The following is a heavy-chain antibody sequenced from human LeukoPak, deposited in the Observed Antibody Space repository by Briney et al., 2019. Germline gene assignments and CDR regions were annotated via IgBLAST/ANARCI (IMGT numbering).Heavy chain of an antibody. J-gene: IGHJ4*02. D-gene: IGHD3-22*01. CDR2: ISSSSSYI. V-gene: IGHV3-21*01. CDR3: ARDSTSYDSSGYYPGYFDY. CDR1: GLTFSSYD. Sequence: KPGGSLRLSCEASGLTFSSYDMNWVRQAPGKGLEWVSSISSSSSYIYYADSVKGRFTISRDNAKNSLYLQMNSLRAEDTAVYYCARDSTSYDSSGYYPGYFDYWGQGTLVTVSS.